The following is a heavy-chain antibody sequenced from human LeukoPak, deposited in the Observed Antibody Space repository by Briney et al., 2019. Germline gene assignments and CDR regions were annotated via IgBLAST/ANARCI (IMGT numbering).Heavy chain of an antibody. D-gene: IGHD1-26*01. CDR2: INSDGSST. V-gene: IGHV3-74*01. J-gene: IGHJ4*02. CDR1: AFTFNTYW. Sequence: GGSLRLSCAASAFTFNTYWMHWVRQAPGKGLVWVSRINSDGSSTSYADSVKGRFTISRDNAKNTLYLQMNSLRAEATAVYYCARDSSSGSLDYWGQGTLVTVSS. CDR3: ARDSSSGSLDY.